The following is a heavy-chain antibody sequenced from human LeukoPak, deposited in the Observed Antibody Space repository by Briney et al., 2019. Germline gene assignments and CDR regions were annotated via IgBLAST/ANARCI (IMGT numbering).Heavy chain of an antibody. CDR2: ISAYNGNT. CDR3: ARDSSRGYSGYESDY. Sequence: ASVKVSCKASGYTFTSYGISWVRQAPGQGLEWMGWISAYNGNTNYAQKFQGRVTITADESTSTAYMELSSLRSEDTAVYYCARDSSRGYSGYESDYWGQGTLVTVSS. D-gene: IGHD5-12*01. V-gene: IGHV1-18*01. J-gene: IGHJ4*02. CDR1: GYTFTSYG.